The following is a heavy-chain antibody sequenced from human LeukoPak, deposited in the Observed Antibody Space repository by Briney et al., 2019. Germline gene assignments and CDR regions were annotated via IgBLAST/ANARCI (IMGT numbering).Heavy chain of an antibody. CDR2: ISYYGST. CDR3: ARVGAIPGIDP. D-gene: IGHD3-16*01. J-gene: IGHJ5*02. V-gene: IGHV4-39*07. Sequence: SETLSLTCTVSGGSISSSSYYWGWIRQPPGQGLEWIASISYYGSTYSKSTLQSRLTISRDTSKNEFSLRLTSVTATDTAVYYCARVGAIPGIDPWGQGTPVTVSS. CDR1: GGSISSSSYY.